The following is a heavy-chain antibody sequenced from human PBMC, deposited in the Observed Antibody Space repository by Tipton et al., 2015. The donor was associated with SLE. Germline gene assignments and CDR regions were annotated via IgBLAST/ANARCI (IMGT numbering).Heavy chain of an antibody. CDR1: GDSVTSTNYY. J-gene: IGHJ3*02. Sequence: LRLSCSVSGDSVTSTNYYWGWIRQPPGRALEWIGNILSSGSTYYNPSLKSRVTMSVDTSKNHFFLNLKSVTAADTAVYYCARDFRGAFDIWGQGTMVTVSS. CDR3: ARDFRGAFDI. D-gene: IGHD5-24*01. CDR2: ILSSGST. V-gene: IGHV4-39*07.